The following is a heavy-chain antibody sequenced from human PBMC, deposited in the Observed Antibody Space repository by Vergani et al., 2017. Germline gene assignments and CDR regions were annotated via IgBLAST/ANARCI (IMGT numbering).Heavy chain of an antibody. CDR3: AREPPSSYALVNDY. D-gene: IGHD2-2*01. J-gene: IGHJ4*02. Sequence: EVQLVESGGGLVKPGGSLRLSCAASGFTFSSYSMNWVRQAPGKGLEWVSSISSSSSYIYYADSVKGRFTISRDNAKNSLYLQMNSLRAEDTAVYYCAREPPSSYALVNDYWGQGTLVTVSS. CDR2: ISSSSSYI. V-gene: IGHV3-21*01. CDR1: GFTFSSYS.